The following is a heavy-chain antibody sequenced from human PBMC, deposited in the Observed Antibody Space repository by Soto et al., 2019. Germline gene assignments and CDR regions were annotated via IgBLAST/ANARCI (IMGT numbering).Heavy chain of an antibody. CDR3: ARVRLVELSLYAYIDY. CDR1: GYSISSGYY. Sequence: PSETLSLTCAVSGYSISSGYYWGWIRQPPGKGLEWIGYIYYSGSTYYNPSLKSRVTISVDTSKNQFSLKLSSVTAADTAVYYCARVRLVELSLYAYIDYWGQGTLVPSPQ. D-gene: IGHD3-16*02. V-gene: IGHV4-38-2*01. J-gene: IGHJ4*02. CDR2: IYYSGST.